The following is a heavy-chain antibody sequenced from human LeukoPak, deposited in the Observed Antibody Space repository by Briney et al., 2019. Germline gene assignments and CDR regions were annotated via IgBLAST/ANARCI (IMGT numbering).Heavy chain of an antibody. V-gene: IGHV3-48*01. CDR2: IGSSSSPI. D-gene: IGHD4-11*01. CDR3: ARDQAYSFDY. Sequence: GGSLRLSCAASGFTVGSKYMNWVRQAPEKGLEWVSYIGSSSSPIYYADSVKGRFTISRDNAKNSLYLQMDSLRAEDTAVYYCARDQAYSFDYWGQGTPVTVSS. CDR1: GFTVGSKY. J-gene: IGHJ4*02.